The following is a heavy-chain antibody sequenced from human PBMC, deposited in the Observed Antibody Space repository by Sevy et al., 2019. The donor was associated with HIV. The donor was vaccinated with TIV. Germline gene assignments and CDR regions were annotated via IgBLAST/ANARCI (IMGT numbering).Heavy chain of an antibody. Sequence: GESLRLSCAASGFTFSDYYMTWIRQAPGKGLEWVSYISSGSTYINYADSVKGRFTISRDNAKNSLYLQMNSLRAEDTAVYYCAKDSRVYSSSHFDYWGQGTLVTVSS. CDR1: GFTFSDYY. J-gene: IGHJ4*02. V-gene: IGHV3-11*06. CDR3: AKDSRVYSSSHFDY. D-gene: IGHD6-13*01. CDR2: ISSGSTYI.